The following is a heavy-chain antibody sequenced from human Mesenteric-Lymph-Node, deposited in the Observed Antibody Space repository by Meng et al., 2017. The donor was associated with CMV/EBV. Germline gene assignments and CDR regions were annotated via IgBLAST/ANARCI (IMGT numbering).Heavy chain of an antibody. V-gene: IGHV5-51*01. J-gene: IGHJ4*02. CDR1: GFRLTRNW. CDR3: AREAISSSSCDY. CDR2: IYPGDSDT. Sequence: CKGSGFRLTRNWIGWVRQKTGKGLEWMGIIYPGDSDTRYSPSFQGQVTISADKSVSTAYLQWGSLKASDTAIYYCAREAISSSSCDYWGQGTLVTVSS. D-gene: IGHD2-2*01.